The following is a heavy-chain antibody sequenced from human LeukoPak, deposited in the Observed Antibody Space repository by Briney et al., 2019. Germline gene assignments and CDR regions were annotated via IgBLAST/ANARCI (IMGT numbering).Heavy chain of an antibody. Sequence: GGSLRLSCAASGFTFSSYAMSWVRQAPGKGLEWVSAISGSCGSTYYADSVKGRFTISRDNSKNTLYLQMDSLRAEDTAVYYCAKDVYYDFWSGYYKGLDYWGQGTLVTVSS. D-gene: IGHD3-3*01. CDR2: ISGSCGST. CDR3: AKDVYYDFWSGYYKGLDY. J-gene: IGHJ4*02. CDR1: GFTFSSYA. V-gene: IGHV3-23*01.